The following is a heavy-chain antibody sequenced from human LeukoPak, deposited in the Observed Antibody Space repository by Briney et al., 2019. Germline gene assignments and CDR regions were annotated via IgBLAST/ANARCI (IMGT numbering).Heavy chain of an antibody. D-gene: IGHD4-17*01. CDR3: ARVGYGDPSYMDV. CDR2: IYHSGST. V-gene: IGHV4-38-2*02. CDR1: GYSISSGCY. Sequence: PSETLSLTCTVSGYSISSGCYWGWIRQPPGKGLEWIGSIYHSGSTYYNPSLKSRVTISVDTSKNQFSLKLSSVTAADTAVYYCARVGYGDPSYMDVWGKGTTVTVSS. J-gene: IGHJ6*03.